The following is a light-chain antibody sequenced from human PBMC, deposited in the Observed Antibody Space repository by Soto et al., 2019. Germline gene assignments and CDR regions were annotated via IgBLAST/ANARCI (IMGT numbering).Light chain of an antibody. V-gene: IGKV1-6*01. CDR2: AAS. Sequence: AIPLTQSPSSLSASVGDRVTITCRASEAIRSALGWYQQKPGKVPKLLIYAASILQSGVPSRFSGSGSGTDFTLTISSLQPEDFATYYCLLDFRYFWAFGQGTKV. J-gene: IGKJ1*01. CDR3: LLDFRYFWA. CDR1: EAIRSA.